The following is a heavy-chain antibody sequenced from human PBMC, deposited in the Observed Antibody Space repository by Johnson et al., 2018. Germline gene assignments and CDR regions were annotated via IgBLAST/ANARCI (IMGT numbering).Heavy chain of an antibody. CDR1: GFTFSDYN. Sequence: VQLVESGGGLVKPGGSLRLSCAASGFTFSDYNMYWVRQAPGKGLEWVSLIRSSSTYIYYADAVKGRFTISRDNANTLLYLQMNSLIAEDTAVYYCARGNYGFDVWGRGTTVTVSS. CDR3: ARGNYGFDV. CDR2: IRSSSTYI. J-gene: IGHJ6*02. V-gene: IGHV3-21*01.